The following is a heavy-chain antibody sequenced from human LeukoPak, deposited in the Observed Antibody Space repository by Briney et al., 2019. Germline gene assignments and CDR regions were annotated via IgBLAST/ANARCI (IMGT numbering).Heavy chain of an antibody. V-gene: IGHV3-23*01. CDR2: IGGSGTRT. J-gene: IGHJ4*02. CDR1: GFTFTTYG. CDR3: AKVSRNIVATKPIDF. D-gene: IGHD5-12*01. Sequence: GGSLRLSCSASGFTFTTYGMNWVRQAPGKGLDWVSGIGGSGTRTYYADSVKGRFTISRDNSKNTLYLQMNSLRAEDTAVYYCAKVSRNIVATKPIDFWGQGTLVTVSS.